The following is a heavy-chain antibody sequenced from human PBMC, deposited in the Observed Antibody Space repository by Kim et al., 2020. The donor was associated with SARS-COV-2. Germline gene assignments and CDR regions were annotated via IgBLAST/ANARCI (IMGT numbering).Heavy chain of an antibody. D-gene: IGHD3-16*02. J-gene: IGHJ3*02. V-gene: IGHV4-4*07. CDR3: ATVTHYMGVIVFDI. CDR1: GDSTSTYY. Sequence: SETLSLTCTVSGDSTSTYYWSWIRQPAGKGLEWIGRYHISGNTNYNPSLKSRVTMSLDTSRSRFSLSLSSVTAADTAVYFCATVTHYMGVIVFDIWGHGTIITVSS. CDR2: YHISGNT.